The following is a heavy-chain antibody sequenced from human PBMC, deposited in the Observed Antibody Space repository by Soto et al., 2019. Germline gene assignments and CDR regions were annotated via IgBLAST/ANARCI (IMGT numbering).Heavy chain of an antibody. V-gene: IGHV3-21*01. CDR2: ISSNSAYI. J-gene: IGHJ5*02. Sequence: GSLRLSCAASGFTFRSFTMNWVRQAPGKGLEWVSTISSNSAYIYYTDALRGRFTISRVNAKNSLHLQMNSLRAEDTAVYYCTRDASRDSSARGWFDPWGPGTLVTVSS. D-gene: IGHD6-13*01. CDR1: GFTFRSFT. CDR3: TRDASRDSSARGWFDP.